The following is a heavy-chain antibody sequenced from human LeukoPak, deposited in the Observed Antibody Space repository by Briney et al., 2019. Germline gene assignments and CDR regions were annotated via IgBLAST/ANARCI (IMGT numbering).Heavy chain of an antibody. CDR1: GGSFSGYY. J-gene: IGHJ4*02. Sequence: SETLSLTCAVYGGSFSGYYWSWIRQPPGKGLEWIGEINHSGSTNYNPSLKSRVTISVGTSKNQFSLKLSSVTAADTAVYYCARGNPPHRTGYYISWRAPDFDYWGQGTLVTVSS. D-gene: IGHD3-9*01. V-gene: IGHV4-34*01. CDR2: INHSGST. CDR3: ARGNPPHRTGYYISWRAPDFDY.